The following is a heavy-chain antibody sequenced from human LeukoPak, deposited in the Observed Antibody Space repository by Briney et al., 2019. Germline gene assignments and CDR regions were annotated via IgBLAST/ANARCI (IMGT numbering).Heavy chain of an antibody. CDR1: GYTFTSYD. CDR3: AREQARYNWFDP. CDR2: MNPNSGNT. V-gene: IGHV1-8*01. J-gene: IGHJ5*02. Sequence: ASVKVSCKASGYTFTSYDINWVRQATGQGLEWTGWMNPNSGNTGYAQKFQGRVTMTRNTSISTAYMELSSLRSEDTAVYYCAREQARYNWFDPWGQGTLVTVSS.